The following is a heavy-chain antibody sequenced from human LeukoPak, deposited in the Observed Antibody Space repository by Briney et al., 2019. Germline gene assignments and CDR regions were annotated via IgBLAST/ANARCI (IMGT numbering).Heavy chain of an antibody. J-gene: IGHJ4*02. CDR2: ISGSGGTT. V-gene: IGHV3-23*01. Sequence: PGGSLRLSCAASGFTFNYYAMSWVRQAPGKGLEWVSSISGSGGTTYCADSVKGRFSISRDNSKNTLYLQMNSLRAEDTAVYYCARCGGSAWCADLDYWGQGTLVTVSS. CDR1: GFTFNYYA. D-gene: IGHD6-19*01. CDR3: ARCGGSAWCADLDY.